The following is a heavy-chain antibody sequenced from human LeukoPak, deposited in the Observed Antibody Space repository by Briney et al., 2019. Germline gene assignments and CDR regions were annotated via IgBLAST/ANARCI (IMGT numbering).Heavy chain of an antibody. Sequence: PGGSLRVSCAAPGSTFNEYGLHWVRQAPGKGLDWGAIISYDGSENDYADSVKGRFTISRDNSKNMVYLQMNGLRAEDTAVYYCVRDRHILRFLDGAFDIWGQGTMVTVSS. V-gene: IGHV3-30*04. J-gene: IGHJ3*02. CDR2: ISYDGSEN. CDR1: GSTFNEYG. D-gene: IGHD3-3*01. CDR3: VRDRHILRFLDGAFDI.